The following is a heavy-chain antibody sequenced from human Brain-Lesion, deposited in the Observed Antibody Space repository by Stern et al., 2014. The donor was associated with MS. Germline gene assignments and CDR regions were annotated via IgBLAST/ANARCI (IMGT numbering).Heavy chain of an antibody. CDR3: ARGAGVFDS. Sequence: QVQLQESGPGLVKPSETLSLTCTVSGGSIGRSSYYWGWIRQPPGKGLEWIGNIFYTGSTFYDPSLKSRVTISVGTANNPFSLSLNSVTAADTAVYYCARGAGVFDSWGQGTLVTVSP. CDR1: GGSIGRSSYY. J-gene: IGHJ4*02. CDR2: IFYTGST. D-gene: IGHD6-19*01. V-gene: IGHV4-39*02.